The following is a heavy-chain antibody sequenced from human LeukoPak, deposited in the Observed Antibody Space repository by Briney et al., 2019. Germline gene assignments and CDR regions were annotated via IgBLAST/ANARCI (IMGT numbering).Heavy chain of an antibody. CDR2: IIPIFGTA. V-gene: IGHV1-69*05. Sequence: RASVKVSCKASGGTFSSYAISWVRQAPGKGLEWIGGIIPIFGTANYAQKFQGRVTITTDESTNTAYMELSSLRSEDTAVYYCARSDSSSWYSDYYYYYMDVWGKGTTVTVSS. CDR3: ARSDSSSWYSDYYYYYMDV. CDR1: GGTFSSYA. J-gene: IGHJ6*03. D-gene: IGHD6-13*01.